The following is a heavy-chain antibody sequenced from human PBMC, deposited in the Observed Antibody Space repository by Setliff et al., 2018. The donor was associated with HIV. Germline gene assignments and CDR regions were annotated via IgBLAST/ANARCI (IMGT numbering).Heavy chain of an antibody. CDR3: ARAGSSGDHYYYYYMDV. J-gene: IGHJ6*03. D-gene: IGHD6-25*01. V-gene: IGHV4-34*01. CDR1: GGSFSGYY. Sequence: SETLSLTCAVYGGSFSGYYWSWIRQPPGKGLEWIGEINHSGSTNYNPSLKSRVTISVDKSKNQFSLKLSSVTAADTAVYYCARAGSSGDHYYYYYMDVWGKGTTVTVSS. CDR2: INHSGST.